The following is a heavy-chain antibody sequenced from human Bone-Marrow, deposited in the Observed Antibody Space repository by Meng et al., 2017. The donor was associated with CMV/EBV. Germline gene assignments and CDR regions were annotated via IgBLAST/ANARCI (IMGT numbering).Heavy chain of an antibody. V-gene: IGHV1-8*01. CDR1: GYTFTSYD. CDR2: MNPNSGNT. CDR3: ARGWLRFLEWLPPSDI. Sequence: ASVKVSCKASGYTFTSYDINWVRQATGQGLEWMGWMNPNSGNTGYAQKFQGRVTMTRNTSISTAYMELSSLRSEDTAAYYCARGWLRFLEWLPPSDIWGQGTMVTVSS. J-gene: IGHJ3*02. D-gene: IGHD3-3*01.